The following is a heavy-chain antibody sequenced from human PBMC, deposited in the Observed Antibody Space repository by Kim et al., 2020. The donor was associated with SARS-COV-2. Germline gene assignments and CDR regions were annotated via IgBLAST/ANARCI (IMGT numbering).Heavy chain of an antibody. J-gene: IGHJ5*02. V-gene: IGHV3-49*02. Sequence: ASVKGRFTISRDDSKSIAYLQMNSLKTEDTAVYYCTRVGARYGENWFDPWGQGTLVTVSS. CDR3: TRVGARYGENWFDP. D-gene: IGHD3-10*02.